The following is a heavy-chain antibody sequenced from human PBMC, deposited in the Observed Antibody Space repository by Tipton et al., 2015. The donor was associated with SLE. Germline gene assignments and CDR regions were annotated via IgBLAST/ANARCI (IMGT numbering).Heavy chain of an antibody. J-gene: IGHJ3*02. V-gene: IGHV4-59*01. CDR1: GGSIGPYY. CDR2: IYFDGNSNGRS. Sequence: TLSLTCTISGGSIGPYYWHWIRQSPGKALEWIGYIYFDGNSNGRSNYNPSLKSRVAISVDTAKNQFSLRLSSVTAADTAVYYCARDADGRRAFHIWGQGTMVAVSS. CDR3: ARDADGRRAFHI. D-gene: IGHD5-24*01.